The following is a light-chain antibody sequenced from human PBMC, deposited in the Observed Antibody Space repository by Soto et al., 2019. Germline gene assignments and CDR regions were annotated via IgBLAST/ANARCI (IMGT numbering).Light chain of an antibody. CDR3: SSYTSSSSPYV. J-gene: IGLJ1*01. CDR2: DVS. CDR1: SSDVGGYNY. Sequence: QSALTQPASVSGSPGQSITISCTGTSSDVGGYNYVSWYQQHPGKAPKLMIYDVSSRPSGVSNRFSGAKSGNTASLTISGLQTEDEADYYCSSYTSSSSPYVLGTGTKRTVL. V-gene: IGLV2-14*01.